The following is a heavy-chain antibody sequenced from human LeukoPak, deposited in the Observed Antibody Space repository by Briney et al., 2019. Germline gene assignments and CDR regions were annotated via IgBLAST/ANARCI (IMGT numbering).Heavy chain of an antibody. CDR2: LYKSGST. Sequence: PSETLSLTCSVSGGSISTSSHYWGWFRQPPGKGLEWIGSLYKSGSTYYNASLSGRSTVSVDTSKNQFPLKLNYVTAADTAVYYCARQWAEWLLLRGWVDPWGQGILVTVSS. J-gene: IGHJ5*02. CDR3: ARQWAEWLLLRGWVDP. V-gene: IGHV4-39*01. D-gene: IGHD2-15*01. CDR1: GGSISTSSHY.